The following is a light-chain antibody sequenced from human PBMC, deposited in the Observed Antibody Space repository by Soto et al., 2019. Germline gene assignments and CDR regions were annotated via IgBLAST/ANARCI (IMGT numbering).Light chain of an antibody. CDR1: SSDVGGYNY. CDR2: DVR. CDR3: LSYTSIRTYV. J-gene: IGLJ1*01. Sequence: QSALTQTASVSGSPGQSITISCTGTSSDVGGYNYVSWYQQHPGKAPKLFVFDVRNRPSGVSNRFSGSKSGNTASLTISGLQAEDEADYYCLSYTSIRTYVFGTGTKLTVL. V-gene: IGLV2-14*01.